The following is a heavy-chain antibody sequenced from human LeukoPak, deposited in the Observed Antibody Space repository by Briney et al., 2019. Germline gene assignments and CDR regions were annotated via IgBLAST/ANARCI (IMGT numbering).Heavy chain of an antibody. CDR1: GFTFSSYS. V-gene: IGHV3-21*01. CDR2: ISSSSYI. CDR3: ARDQYPTYYYDSSGYYPPGY. Sequence: GGSLRLSCAASGFTFSSYSMNWVRQAPGKGLEWVSSISSSSYIYYADSVKGRFTISRDNAKNSLYLQMNSLRAEDTAVYYFARDQYPTYYYDSSGYYPPGYWGQGTLVTVSS. D-gene: IGHD3-22*01. J-gene: IGHJ4*02.